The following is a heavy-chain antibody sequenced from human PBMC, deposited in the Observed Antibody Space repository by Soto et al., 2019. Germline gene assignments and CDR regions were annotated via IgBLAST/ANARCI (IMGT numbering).Heavy chain of an antibody. D-gene: IGHD1-1*01. J-gene: IGHJ4*02. CDR2: MNPNSGDT. CDR3: ARVGGNWNDDYFDY. V-gene: IGHV1-8*01. Sequence: QVQLVQSGAEVKKPGASVKVSCKASGYTFSDHDINWVRQATGQGPEWLGWMNPNSGDTGYAQNFQGRVTMTRDNSIRTAYMELSSLKSEDTAEYYCARVGGNWNDDYFDYWGQGTLVTVSS. CDR1: GYTFSDHD.